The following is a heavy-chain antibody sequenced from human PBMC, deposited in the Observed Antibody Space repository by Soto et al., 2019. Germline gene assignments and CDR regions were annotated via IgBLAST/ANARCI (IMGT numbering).Heavy chain of an antibody. CDR3: ARVDVGVGATRGVFDY. J-gene: IGHJ4*02. D-gene: IGHD1-26*01. CDR2: IIPIFGTA. CDR1: GGTFSSYA. Sequence: QVQLVQSGAEVKKPGSSVKVSCKASGGTFSSYAISWVRQAPGQGLEWMGGIIPIFGTANYAQKFQGRVTVTADESTSTAYMELSSLRSEDTAVYYCARVDVGVGATRGVFDYWGQGTLVTVSS. V-gene: IGHV1-69*01.